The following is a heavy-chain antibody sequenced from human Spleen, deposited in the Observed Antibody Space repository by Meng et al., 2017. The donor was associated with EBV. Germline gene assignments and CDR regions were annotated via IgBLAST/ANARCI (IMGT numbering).Heavy chain of an antibody. CDR2: MNPTSGDT. D-gene: IGHD6-19*01. Sequence: QVGAGGRKPGASVKGTFKAYRSPFSNYDISWVRHATGQGLEWMGWMNPTSGDTGFAQKFQGRVNMTRDTSISPAYMELSSLRSEDTAVYYCARGFSSGWSLDWGQGTLVTVSS. CDR1: RSPFSNYD. CDR3: ARGFSSGWSLD. V-gene: IGHV1-8*02. J-gene: IGHJ4*02.